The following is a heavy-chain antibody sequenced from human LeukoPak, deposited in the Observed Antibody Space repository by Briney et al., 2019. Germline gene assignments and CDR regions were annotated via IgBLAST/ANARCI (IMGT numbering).Heavy chain of an antibody. CDR1: GYTFTSYY. J-gene: IGHJ4*02. Sequence: ASVKVSCKASGYTFTSYYMHWVRQAPGQGLEWMGWINPNSGGTNYAQKFQGRVTMTRDTSISTAYMELSRLRSDDTAVYYCARDRRLLRYFDWLLGPLGYWGQGTLVTVSS. CDR3: ARDRRLLRYFDWLLGPLGY. D-gene: IGHD3-9*01. CDR2: INPNSGGT. V-gene: IGHV1-2*02.